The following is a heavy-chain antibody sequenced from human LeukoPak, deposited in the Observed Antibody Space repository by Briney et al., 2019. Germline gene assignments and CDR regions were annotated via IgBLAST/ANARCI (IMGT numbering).Heavy chain of an antibody. J-gene: IGHJ4*02. CDR1: GGSISSYY. Sequence: SETLSLTCTVSGGSISSYYWSRIRQPPGKGLEWIGYIYYSGSTNYNPSLKSRVTISVDTSKNQFSLKLSSVTAADTAVYYCARRSDSSSYDYWGQGTLVTVSS. V-gene: IGHV4-59*08. CDR2: IYYSGST. D-gene: IGHD6-13*01. CDR3: ARRSDSSSYDY.